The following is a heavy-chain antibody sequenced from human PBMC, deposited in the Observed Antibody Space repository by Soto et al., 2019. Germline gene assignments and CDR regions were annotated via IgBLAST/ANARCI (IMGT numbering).Heavy chain of an antibody. Sequence: PGGSLRLSCAASGLPFNNAWMNWVRQAPGKGLEWVGRIKSKNDGGATEYSAPVKDRFTISRDDSKNTLYLQMNSLKTEDTAVYYCTTDAQWGIWGQGTMVTVSS. V-gene: IGHV3-15*07. J-gene: IGHJ3*02. CDR3: TTDAQWGI. CDR1: GLPFNNAW. CDR2: IKSKNDGGAT. D-gene: IGHD2-8*01.